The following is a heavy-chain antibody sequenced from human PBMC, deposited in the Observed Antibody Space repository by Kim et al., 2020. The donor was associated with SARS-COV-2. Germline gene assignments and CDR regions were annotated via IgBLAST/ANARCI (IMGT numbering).Heavy chain of an antibody. D-gene: IGHD6-13*01. CDR1: GFTFSSYA. Sequence: GGSLRLSCAASGFTFSSYAMSWVRQAPGKGLEWVSAISGSGGSTYYADSVKGRFTISRDNSKNTLYLQMNSLRAEDTAVYYCAKDVGTAAVPIAEYFQHWGQGTLVTVSS. V-gene: IGHV3-23*01. CDR3: AKDVGTAAVPIAEYFQH. J-gene: IGHJ1*01. CDR2: ISGSGGST.